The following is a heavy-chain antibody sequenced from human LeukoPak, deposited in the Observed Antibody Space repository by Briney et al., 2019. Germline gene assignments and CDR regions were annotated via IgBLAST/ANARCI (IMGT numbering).Heavy chain of an antibody. V-gene: IGHV3-23*01. D-gene: IGHD4-17*01. Sequence: GGSLRLSCAASGFTFSSYGMSWVRQAPGKGLEWVSAISGSGGSTYYADSVKGRFTISRDNAKNSLYLQMNSLRAEDTALYHCARVRHGDYGGAFDIWGQGTMVTVSS. CDR1: GFTFSSYG. CDR2: ISGSGGST. CDR3: ARVRHGDYGGAFDI. J-gene: IGHJ3*02.